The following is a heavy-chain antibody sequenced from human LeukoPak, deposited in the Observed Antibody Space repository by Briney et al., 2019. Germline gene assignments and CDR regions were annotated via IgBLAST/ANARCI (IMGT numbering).Heavy chain of an antibody. Sequence: SETLSLTCTVSGGSISSGDYYWSWIRQPPGKGLEWIGYIYYSGSTYHNPSLKSRVTISVDTSKNQFSLKLSSVTAADTAVYYCARGGRHYYDSSGCIDYWGQGTLVTVSS. CDR3: ARGGRHYYDSSGCIDY. D-gene: IGHD3-22*01. CDR1: GGSISSGDYY. J-gene: IGHJ4*02. CDR2: IYYSGST. V-gene: IGHV4-30-4*01.